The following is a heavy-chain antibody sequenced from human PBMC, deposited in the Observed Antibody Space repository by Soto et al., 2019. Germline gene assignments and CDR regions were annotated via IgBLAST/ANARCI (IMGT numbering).Heavy chain of an antibody. Sequence: EVQLLESGGGLVQPGGSLRLSCAASGFTFSSYAMSWVRQAPGKGLEWVSAISGSGGSTYYADSVKGRFTISRDNSKNTLYLQMNILRAEDTAVYYCAKIEGYYDFWSGYFDYWGQGTLVTVSS. D-gene: IGHD3-3*01. V-gene: IGHV3-23*01. CDR1: GFTFSSYA. CDR2: ISGSGGST. CDR3: AKIEGYYDFWSGYFDY. J-gene: IGHJ4*02.